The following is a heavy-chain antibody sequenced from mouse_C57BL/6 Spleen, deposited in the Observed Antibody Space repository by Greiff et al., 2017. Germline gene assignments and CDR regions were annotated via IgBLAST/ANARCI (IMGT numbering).Heavy chain of an antibody. CDR2: IDPSDSYT. V-gene: IGHV1-59*01. CDR3: ARSDGYYWYFDV. D-gene: IGHD2-3*01. Sequence: VQLQQPGAELVRPGTSVKLSCKASGYTFTSYWMHWVKQRPGQGLEWIGVIDPSDSYTNYNQKFKGKATLTVDTSSSTAYMQLSSLTSEDSAVYYCARSDGYYWYFDVWGTGTTVTVSS. CDR1: GYTFTSYW. J-gene: IGHJ1*03.